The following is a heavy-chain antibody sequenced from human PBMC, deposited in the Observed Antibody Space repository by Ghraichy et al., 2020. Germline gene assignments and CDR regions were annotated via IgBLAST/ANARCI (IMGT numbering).Heavy chain of an antibody. D-gene: IGHD3-22*01. J-gene: IGHJ5*02. V-gene: IGHV4-34*01. Sequence: SETLPLTCAVYGGSFSGYYWSWIRQPPGKGLEWIGEINHSGSTNYNPSLKSRVTISVDTSKNQFSLKLSSVTAADTAVYYCARHEVVITSWGQGTLVTVSS. CDR1: GGSFSGYY. CDR3: ARHEVVITS. CDR2: INHSGST.